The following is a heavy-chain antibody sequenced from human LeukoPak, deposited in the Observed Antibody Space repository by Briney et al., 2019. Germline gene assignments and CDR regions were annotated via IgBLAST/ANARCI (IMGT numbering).Heavy chain of an antibody. J-gene: IGHJ6*03. D-gene: IGHD3-10*01. CDR1: GGTFSSYA. Sequence: GASVKVSCRASGGTFSSYAISWVRQAPGQGLEWMGGIIPIFGTANYAQKFQGRVTITADESTSTAYMELSSLRSEDTAVYYCARGPNTMVRGVIPDYYYMDVWGKGTTVTVSS. V-gene: IGHV1-69*13. CDR2: IIPIFGTA. CDR3: ARGPNTMVRGVIPDYYYMDV.